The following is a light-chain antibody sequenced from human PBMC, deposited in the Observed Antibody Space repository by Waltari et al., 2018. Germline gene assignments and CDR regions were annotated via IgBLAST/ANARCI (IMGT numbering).Light chain of an antibody. CDR3: CSYAGSYTWV. V-gene: IGLV2-11*01. CDR2: DVT. Sequence: SALTQPRSVSGSPGQSVTISCPGTTNDLVIYNYVPWDQQHPGKAPKLIILDVTKRPSGVPDRLSGSKSGNTASLTISGLRAEDEAEYYCCSYAGSYTWVFGGGAKLTVV. J-gene: IGLJ3*02. CDR1: TNDLVIYNY.